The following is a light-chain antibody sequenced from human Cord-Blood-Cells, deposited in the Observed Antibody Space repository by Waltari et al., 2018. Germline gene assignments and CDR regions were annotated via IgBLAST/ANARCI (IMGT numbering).Light chain of an antibody. CDR3: QQYNNWRLT. CDR1: QSVSSN. V-gene: IGKV3-15*01. CDR2: GAS. Sequence: EIVMTQSPATLSVSPGERATLSCRASQSVSSNLAWYQQKPGQAPRLLIYGASTWATGIPARFSGSGSGTEFTLTISSLQSEDFAVYYCQQYNNWRLTFGGGTKVEIK. J-gene: IGKJ4*01.